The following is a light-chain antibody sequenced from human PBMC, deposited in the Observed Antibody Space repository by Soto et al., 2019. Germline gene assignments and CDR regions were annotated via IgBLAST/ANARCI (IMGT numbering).Light chain of an antibody. CDR2: AAS. CDR1: QGISSY. CDR3: QQYYSYPRLT. Sequence: AIRMTQSPSSFSASTGDRVTITCRASQGISSYLAWYQQKPGKAPKLLIYAASTLQSGVPSRFSGSGSGTDFTLTISCLQSEDFATYYCQQYYSYPRLTFGQGTKVDIK. V-gene: IGKV1-8*01. J-gene: IGKJ1*01.